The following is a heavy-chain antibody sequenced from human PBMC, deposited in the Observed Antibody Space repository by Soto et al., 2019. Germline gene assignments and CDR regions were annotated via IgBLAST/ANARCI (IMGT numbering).Heavy chain of an antibody. V-gene: IGHV1-2*04. Sequence: GASVKVSCKASGYTFTGYYMHWVRQAPGQGLEWMGWINPNSGGTNYAQKFQGWVTMTRDTSISTAYMELSRLRSDDTAVYYCARSLYSSSSAFGYWGQGTLVTVSS. J-gene: IGHJ4*02. CDR3: ARSLYSSSSAFGY. CDR2: INPNSGGT. D-gene: IGHD6-6*01. CDR1: GYTFTGYY.